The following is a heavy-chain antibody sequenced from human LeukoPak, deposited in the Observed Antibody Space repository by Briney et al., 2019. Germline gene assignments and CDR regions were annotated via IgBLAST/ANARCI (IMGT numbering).Heavy chain of an antibody. CDR1: GFTFSADA. CDR3: AKDISVPRTQLLGDY. Sequence: ETGGSLRLSCAASGFTFSADAMGWVRQAPGKGLEWVSGVCASGRCTFYAPSVRGRFTISRDNYRNTLFLQTDSLRPEDTALYYCAKDISVPRTQLLGDYWGQGTLVTVSS. CDR2: VCASGRCT. D-gene: IGHD6-19*01. V-gene: IGHV3-23*01. J-gene: IGHJ4*02.